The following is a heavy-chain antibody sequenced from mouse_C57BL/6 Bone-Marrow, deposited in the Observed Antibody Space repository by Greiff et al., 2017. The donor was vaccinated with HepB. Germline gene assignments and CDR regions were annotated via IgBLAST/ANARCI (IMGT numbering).Heavy chain of an antibody. CDR1: GFNIKDDY. V-gene: IGHV14-4*01. CDR2: IDPENGDT. D-gene: IGHD1-1*01. J-gene: IGHJ1*03. Sequence: EVQGVESGAELVRPGASVKLSCTASGFNIKDDYMHWVKQRPEQGLEWIGWIDPENGDTEYASKFQGKATITADTSSNTAYLQLSSLTSEDTAVYYCTTTVVAFYWYFDVWGTGTTVTVSS. CDR3: TTTVVAFYWYFDV.